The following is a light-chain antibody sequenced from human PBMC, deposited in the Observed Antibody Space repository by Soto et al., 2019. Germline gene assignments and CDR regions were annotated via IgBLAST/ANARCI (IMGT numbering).Light chain of an antibody. CDR1: QDISNY. CDR3: NQSFGFPFS. J-gene: IGKJ3*01. Sequence: DVQMIQSPSSLSASVGDRVSITCRASQDISNYLAWFQQKPGKAPNTLIFAASSLQSGVPRRISGGVSGTEFSLAISGLLPEDFGTYYCNQSFGFPFSFGPGIRVDI. CDR2: AAS. V-gene: IGKV1-16*01.